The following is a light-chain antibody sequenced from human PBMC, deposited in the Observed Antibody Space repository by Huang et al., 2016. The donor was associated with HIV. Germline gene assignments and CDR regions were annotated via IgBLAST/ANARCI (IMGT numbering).Light chain of an antibody. CDR2: DAS. Sequence: IVLTQSPATLSLSPGKRAPLSCSASQSVNSYLSWYQQKPGQAPRLLRYDASTRATGIPARFSGSGSGTDFTLTISNVQSEDFAVYYCQQRSAWPLTFGGGTKVEI. J-gene: IGKJ4*01. CDR1: QSVNSY. CDR3: QQRSAWPLT. V-gene: IGKV3-11*01.